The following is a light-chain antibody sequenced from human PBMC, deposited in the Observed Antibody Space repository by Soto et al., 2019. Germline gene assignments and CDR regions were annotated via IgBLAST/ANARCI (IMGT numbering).Light chain of an antibody. Sequence: VVTQSQATLTLFQAPRLSLXCRASQSVSSYLAWYQQKPGQAPRLLIYDASNRATGIPARFCGSGYGTEFNLSIRSLEPEDFAVYYCQQRSNWPPITFGQGTRLEIK. CDR1: QSVSSY. CDR2: DAS. CDR3: QQRSNWPPIT. J-gene: IGKJ5*01. V-gene: IGKV3-11*01.